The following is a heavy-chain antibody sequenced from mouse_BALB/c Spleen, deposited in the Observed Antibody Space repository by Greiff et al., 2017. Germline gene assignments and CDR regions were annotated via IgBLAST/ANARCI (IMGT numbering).Heavy chain of an antibody. CDR1: GYSITSDYA. Sequence: EVQLQESGPGLVKPSQSLSLTCTVTGYSITSDYAWNWIRQFPGNKLEWMGYISYSGSTSYNPSLKSRISITRDTSKNQFFLQLNSVTTEDTATYYCARYGNLGFAYWGQGTLVTVSA. V-gene: IGHV3-2*02. CDR2: ISYSGST. J-gene: IGHJ3*01. D-gene: IGHD2-1*01. CDR3: ARYGNLGFAY.